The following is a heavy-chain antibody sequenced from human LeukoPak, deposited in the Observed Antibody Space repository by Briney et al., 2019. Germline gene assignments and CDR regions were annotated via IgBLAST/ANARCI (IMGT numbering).Heavy chain of an antibody. CDR3: ARDRGVYNWNYVEDY. V-gene: IGHV1-69*05. Sequence: GASVKVSCKASGGTFSSYAISWVRQAPGQGLEWMGGIIPIFGTANYAQKFQGRVTMTRDMSTSTVYMELSSLRSEDTAVYYCARDRGVYNWNYVEDYWGQGTLVTVSS. CDR1: GGTFSSYA. D-gene: IGHD1-7*01. CDR2: IIPIFGTA. J-gene: IGHJ4*02.